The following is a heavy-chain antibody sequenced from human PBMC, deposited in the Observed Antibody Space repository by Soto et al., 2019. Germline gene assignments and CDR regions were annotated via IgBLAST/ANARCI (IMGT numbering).Heavy chain of an antibody. CDR2: IFYSGST. D-gene: IGHD6-13*01. CDR3: AGGAAADYFDY. J-gene: IGHJ4*02. CDR1: GGSVSSGSYY. Sequence: SETLSLTCTVSGGSVSSGSYYWSWIRQPPGKGLEWLGYIFYSGSTYYNPSLKSRVTMSLDTSKNHFSLKLSPVTAADTAVYYCAGGAAADYFDYWGQGTLVTVSS. V-gene: IGHV4-61*01.